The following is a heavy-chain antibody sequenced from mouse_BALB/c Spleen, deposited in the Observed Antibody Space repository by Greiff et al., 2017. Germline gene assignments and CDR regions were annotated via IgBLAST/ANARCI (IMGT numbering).Heavy chain of an antibody. J-gene: IGHJ1*01. CDR1: GFSLTSYG. CDR2: IWSDGST. D-gene: IGHD4-1*01. CDR3: ARHGTEYWYFDV. Sequence: VKLVESGPDLVAPSQSLSITCTVSGFSLTSYGVHWVRQPPGKGLEWLVVIWSDGSTTYNSALKSRLSISKDNSKSQVFLKMNSLQTDDTAMYYCARHGTEYWYFDVWGAGTTVTVSS. V-gene: IGHV2-6-2*01.